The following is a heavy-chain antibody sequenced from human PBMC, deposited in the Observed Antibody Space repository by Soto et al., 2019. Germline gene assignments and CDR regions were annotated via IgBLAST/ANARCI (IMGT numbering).Heavy chain of an antibody. CDR3: ARDFDVNTALDYWYFDL. D-gene: IGHD5-18*01. CDR1: GGSTTNYY. Sequence: QVQLQESGPGLVKPSETLSLTCTVSGGSTTNYYWSWLRQPAGKGPEYIGRIYGSGRTNYNPSLKNRVTMSVSLNQMSLRLTSVTAADTAVYYCARDFDVNTALDYWYFDLWGRGALVTVSS. V-gene: IGHV4-4*07. CDR2: IYGSGRT. J-gene: IGHJ2*01.